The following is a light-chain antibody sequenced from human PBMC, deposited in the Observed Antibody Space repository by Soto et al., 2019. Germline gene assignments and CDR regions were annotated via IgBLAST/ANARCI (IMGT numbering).Light chain of an antibody. V-gene: IGKV3-20*01. CDR1: QSISSSY. Sequence: EIVLTQSPGTLSLSPGERATLSCRASQSISSSYLAWYQQQPGQAPRLLIYAASSSATGIPDRFSGSGSGTDFTFTTSRLEPEEFPVYYGQQYGSSSYTFGQGTQLEIK. J-gene: IGKJ2*01. CDR3: QQYGSSSYT. CDR2: AAS.